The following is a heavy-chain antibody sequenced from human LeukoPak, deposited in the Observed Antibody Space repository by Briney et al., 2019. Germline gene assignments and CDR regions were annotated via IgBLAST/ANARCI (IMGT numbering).Heavy chain of an antibody. V-gene: IGHV3-21*01. D-gene: IGHD3-10*01. J-gene: IGHJ5*02. CDR3: AREDYSSGNPTIDT. Sequence: GGSLRLSCAASGFTFSRYAMKWVRQAPGKGLEWVSCIGSSGSYMYYADSVKGRFTISRDNAKNSLYLQMDSLRAENAAVYYCAREDYSSGNPTIDTWGQGTLVTVSS. CDR1: GFTFSRYA. CDR2: IGSSGSYM.